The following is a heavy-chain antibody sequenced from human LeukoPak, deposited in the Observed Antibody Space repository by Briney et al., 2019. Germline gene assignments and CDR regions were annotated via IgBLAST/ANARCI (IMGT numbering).Heavy chain of an antibody. J-gene: IGHJ4*02. CDR2: IRSDSSYK. V-gene: IGHV3-30*02. Sequence: PGRSLRLSCAASGFTFSNYGMHWVRQAPGKGLEWVTFIRSDSSYKYYADSVKGRFTTSRDNSKSTLDLQMNSLRPEDTALYYCARDRGVSGNYYDYWGQGTLVTVSS. CDR1: GFTFSNYG. CDR3: ARDRGVSGNYYDY. D-gene: IGHD3-10*01.